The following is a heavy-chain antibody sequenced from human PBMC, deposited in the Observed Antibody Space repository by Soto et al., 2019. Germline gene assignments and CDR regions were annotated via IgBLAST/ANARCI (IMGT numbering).Heavy chain of an antibody. Sequence: ASVKVSCKASGYTFTSYAMHWVRQAPGQRLEWMGWINAGNGNTKYSQKFQGRVTITRDTSASTAHMELSSLRSEDTAVYYCAREAVAGLFDYWGQGTLVTVSS. CDR2: INAGNGNT. D-gene: IGHD6-19*01. CDR3: AREAVAGLFDY. V-gene: IGHV1-3*01. J-gene: IGHJ4*02. CDR1: GYTFTSYA.